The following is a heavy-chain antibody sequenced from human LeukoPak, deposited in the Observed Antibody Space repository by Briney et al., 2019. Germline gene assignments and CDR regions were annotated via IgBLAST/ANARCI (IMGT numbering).Heavy chain of an antibody. Sequence: GGSLRLSCAASGFTFSRYTMNSVRQAPGKGRVWVSSISRSTSNIHYADSVKGRFTICRDHAKNSLYLQMNSLRAEDTAVYFCARDYYGDYYFDYWGQGTLVTVSS. V-gene: IGHV3-48*01. J-gene: IGHJ4*02. CDR2: ISRSTSNI. CDR3: ARDYYGDYYFDY. CDR1: GFTFSRYT. D-gene: IGHD4-17*01.